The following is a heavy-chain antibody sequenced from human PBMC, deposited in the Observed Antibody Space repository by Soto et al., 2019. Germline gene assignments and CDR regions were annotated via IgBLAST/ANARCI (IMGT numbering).Heavy chain of an antibody. Sequence: LRLSCVASGFTFNRYGMHWVRQAPGKGLEWVAEISFDGTAKYYAESVKGRFTVSRDNGNNTLHLEMNSLGAKDTAVYFCATGRSTRFDPWGQGTLVTVSS. CDR3: ATGRSTRFDP. CDR2: ISFDGTAK. V-gene: IGHV3-30*03. D-gene: IGHD1-1*01. J-gene: IGHJ5*02. CDR1: GFTFNRYG.